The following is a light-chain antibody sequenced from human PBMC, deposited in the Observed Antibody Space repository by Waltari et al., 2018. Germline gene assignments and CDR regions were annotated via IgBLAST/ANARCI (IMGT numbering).Light chain of an antibody. V-gene: IGKV3-20*01. J-gene: IGKJ3*01. Sequence: ESILTQSPGTLPLSPGARATLSCRATQTISSNYLAWYQQKPGQAPRLLIYGASIRATGVPDRFSGSGSGADFTLTISRLEPEDFAVYYCQQYASLPLTFGPGTKVDI. CDR1: QTISSNY. CDR3: QQYASLPLT. CDR2: GAS.